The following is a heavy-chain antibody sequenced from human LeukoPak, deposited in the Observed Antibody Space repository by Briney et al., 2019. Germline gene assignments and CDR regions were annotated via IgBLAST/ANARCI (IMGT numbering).Heavy chain of an antibody. CDR2: IDPSDSYT. J-gene: IGHJ4*02. CDR3: ARTYGSGSYYTY. CDR1: GYSFTNYW. Sequence: GESLKISCKGSGYSFTNYWISWVRQMPGKGLEWMGRIDPSDSYTNYSPSFQGHVTISADKSISTAYLQWSSLKASDTAMYYCARTYGSGSYYTYWGQGTLVTVSS. D-gene: IGHD3-10*01. V-gene: IGHV5-10-1*01.